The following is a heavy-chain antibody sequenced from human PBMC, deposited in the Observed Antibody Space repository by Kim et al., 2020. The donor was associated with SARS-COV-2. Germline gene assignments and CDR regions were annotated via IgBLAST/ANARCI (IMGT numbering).Heavy chain of an antibody. V-gene: IGHV4-59*13. J-gene: IGHJ5*01. D-gene: IGHD3-10*01. CDR2: IYYSGST. CDR3: ARGKNGCDGEVNWFDT. CDR1: GGSISSYY. Sequence: SETLSLTCTVSGGSISSYYWSWIRQPPGKGLEWIGYIYYSGSTNYNPSLKSRVTISVETSKNQISLKLSTVTAADTAVYYCARGKNGCDGEVNWFDTWG.